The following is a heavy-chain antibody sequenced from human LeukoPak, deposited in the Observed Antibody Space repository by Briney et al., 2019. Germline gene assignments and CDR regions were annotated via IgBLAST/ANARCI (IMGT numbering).Heavy chain of an antibody. CDR1: GGSFSGYY. J-gene: IGHJ5*02. CDR3: SRVGLWFGELSWFDP. V-gene: IGHV4-34*01. CDR2: INHSGST. D-gene: IGHD3-10*01. Sequence: SETLSLTCAVYGGSFSGYYWSWIRPPPGKGLEWIGEINHSGSTNYNPSLKSRVTISVDTSTNQFSLKLSSVTAADTAVYYCSRVGLWFGELSWFDPWGQGTLVTVSS.